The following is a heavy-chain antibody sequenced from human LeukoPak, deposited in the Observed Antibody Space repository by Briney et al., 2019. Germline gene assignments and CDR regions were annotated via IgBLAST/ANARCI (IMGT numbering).Heavy chain of an antibody. CDR2: INPNSGGT. CDR1: GYTFTGYY. CDR3: ARLSWQYCSSTSCYTYYYYYMDV. V-gene: IGHV1-2*02. Sequence: GASVKVSCKASGYTFTGYYMHWVRQAPGQGLEWMGWINPNSGGTNYAQKFQGRVTMTRDTSISTAYMELSSLRSEDTAVYYCARLSWQYCSSTSCYTYYYYYMDVWGKGTTVTVSS. D-gene: IGHD2-2*02. J-gene: IGHJ6*03.